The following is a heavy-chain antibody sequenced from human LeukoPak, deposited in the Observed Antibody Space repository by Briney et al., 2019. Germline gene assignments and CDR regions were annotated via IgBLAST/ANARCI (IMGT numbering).Heavy chain of an antibody. CDR1: GYSFTSYW. Sequence: GESLKISCKGSGYSFTSYWIGWVRQMPGKGLEWMGIIYPGDSDTRYSPSFQGQVTISADKSISTAYLQWSSLKASDTAMYYCARQGGVLFGVVISRARDAFDIWGQGTMVTVSS. J-gene: IGHJ3*02. CDR3: ARQGGVLFGVVISRARDAFDI. D-gene: IGHD3-3*01. V-gene: IGHV5-51*01. CDR2: IYPGDSDT.